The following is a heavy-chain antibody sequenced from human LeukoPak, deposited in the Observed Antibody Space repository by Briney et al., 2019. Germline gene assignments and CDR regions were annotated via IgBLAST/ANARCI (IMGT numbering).Heavy chain of an antibody. D-gene: IGHD4-17*01. CDR2: IKQDGSEK. V-gene: IGHV3-7*05. J-gene: IGHJ5*02. CDR1: GFSFSSYW. Sequence: GGSLRLSCAGSGFSFSSYWMSWVRQAPGKGLEWVANIKQDGSEKYYVVSVKGRFTISRDNAKNSLYLQMNSLRAEDTAIYYCVRASDPLRAYWFDPWGLGTLVTVSS. CDR3: VRASDPLRAYWFDP.